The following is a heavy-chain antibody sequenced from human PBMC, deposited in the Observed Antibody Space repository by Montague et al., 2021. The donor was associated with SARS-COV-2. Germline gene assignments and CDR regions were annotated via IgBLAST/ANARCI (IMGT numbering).Heavy chain of an antibody. CDR2: ISYEGSKE. CDR1: GFALNNYG. CDR3: AKASQVFWLGQFVRDAFDL. Sequence: SLRLSCAASGFALNNYGIHWVRQAPGKGLEWVAVISYEGSKESFADSVMGRFVISRDDSQRTVYLQMNSLRVEDTAVYYCAKASQVFWLGQFVRDAFDLWGQGTTVRVSS. J-gene: IGHJ3*01. D-gene: IGHD6-6*01. V-gene: IGHV3-30*18.